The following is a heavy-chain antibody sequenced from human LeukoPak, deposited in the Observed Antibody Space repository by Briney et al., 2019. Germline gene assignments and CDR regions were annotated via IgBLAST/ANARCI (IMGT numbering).Heavy chain of an antibody. D-gene: IGHD1-1*01. CDR2: ISFSGSNV. CDR1: GFTFSSYG. J-gene: IGHJ4*02. Sequence: PGGSLRLSCAASGFTFSSYGMYWVRQAPGKGLEWVSYISFSGSNVHYADSVKGRFTISRDNSKSTLFLQMNSLRPEDTAVYYCAKPTTGSPTAAGLDYWGQGILVTVSS. V-gene: IGHV3-30*02. CDR3: AKPTTGSPTAAGLDY.